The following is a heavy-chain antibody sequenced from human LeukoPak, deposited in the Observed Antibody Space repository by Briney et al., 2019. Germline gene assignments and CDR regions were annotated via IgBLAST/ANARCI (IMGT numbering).Heavy chain of an antibody. CDR3: ARDHRYAFDN. Sequence: GGSLRLTCAASGFTFINYSMNWVRQAPGKGLEWISYVGISSGNTKYADSVKGRFTISGDSAKNSVFLQMNSLRVEDTAVYYCARDHRYAFDNWGQGTLVTVSS. CDR2: VGISSGNT. D-gene: IGHD5-12*01. J-gene: IGHJ4*02. V-gene: IGHV3-48*04. CDR1: GFTFINYS.